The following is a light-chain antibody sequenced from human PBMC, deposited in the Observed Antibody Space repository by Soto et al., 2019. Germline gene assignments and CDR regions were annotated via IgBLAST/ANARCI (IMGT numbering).Light chain of an antibody. Sequence: DIQMTQSPSSLSASVGDRVTITCRASQGIRNDVSWYQQKPGTPPKRLIYVASSLQSGVPSRFSGSGSGTEFTLTISSLQPEDFAIYYCLQYNSYPFTFGPGTKVEIK. J-gene: IGKJ3*01. CDR1: QGIRND. CDR2: VAS. V-gene: IGKV1-17*01. CDR3: LQYNSYPFT.